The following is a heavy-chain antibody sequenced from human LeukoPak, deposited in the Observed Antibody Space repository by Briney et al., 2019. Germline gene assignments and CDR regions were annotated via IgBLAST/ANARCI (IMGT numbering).Heavy chain of an antibody. CDR2: IYYSGST. J-gene: IGHJ4*02. CDR1: GGSISSHF. D-gene: IGHD2-15*01. Sequence: PSETLSLTCTVSGGSISSHFWSWLRKPPGKGLEWIGDIYYSGSTNYNPSLKSRVTISVDASNNQFSLKLSSVTAADTAVYYCARRLGYCSGGSCYTHFDYWGQGTLVTVSS. V-gene: IGHV4-59*08. CDR3: ARRLGYCSGGSCYTHFDY.